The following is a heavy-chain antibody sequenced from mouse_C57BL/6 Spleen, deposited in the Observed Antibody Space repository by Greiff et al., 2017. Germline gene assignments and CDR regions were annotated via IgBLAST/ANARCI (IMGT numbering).Heavy chain of an antibody. CDR3: ARGGITTVVRYFDV. J-gene: IGHJ1*01. CDR2: IDPSDSET. Sequence: VQLQQPGAELVRPGSSVKLSCKASGYTFTSYWMHWVKQRPIQGLEWIGNIDPSDSETHYNQKFKDKATLTVDKSSSTDYMQLSSLTSEDSAVYYWARGGITTVVRYFDVWGPGTTVTVSS. CDR1: GYTFTSYW. V-gene: IGHV1-52*01. D-gene: IGHD1-1*01.